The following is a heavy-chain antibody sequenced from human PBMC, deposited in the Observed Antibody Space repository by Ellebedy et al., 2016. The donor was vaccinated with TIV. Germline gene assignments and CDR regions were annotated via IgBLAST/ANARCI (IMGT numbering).Heavy chain of an antibody. CDR3: TRDPIAFDL. Sequence: GESLKISCVASGFALNSYGIHWVRQAPGKGLEWVAVIWYDGSKKYYADSVKGRFTISRDNSKNTVFLQMNSLRVEDTAVYYCTRDPIAFDLWGQGTPVTVSS. CDR2: IWYDGSKK. CDR1: GFALNSYG. J-gene: IGHJ4*02. D-gene: IGHD2-21*01. V-gene: IGHV3-33*01.